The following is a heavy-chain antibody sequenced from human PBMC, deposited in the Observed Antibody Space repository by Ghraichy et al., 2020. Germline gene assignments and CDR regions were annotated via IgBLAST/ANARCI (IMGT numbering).Heavy chain of an antibody. D-gene: IGHD6-13*01. J-gene: IGHJ4*02. CDR2: IYYSGST. CDR3: ARGQAGEFDY. Sequence: SETLSLTCTVSGGSISSYYWSWIRQPPGKGLEWIGYIYYSGSTNYNPSLKSRVTISVDTSKNQFSLKLSSVTAADTAVYYCARGQAGEFDYWGQGTLVTVSS. CDR1: GGSISSYY. V-gene: IGHV4-59*01.